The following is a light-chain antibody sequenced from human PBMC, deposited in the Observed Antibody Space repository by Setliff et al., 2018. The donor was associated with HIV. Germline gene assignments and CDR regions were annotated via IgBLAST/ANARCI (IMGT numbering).Light chain of an antibody. J-gene: IGLJ1*01. CDR1: SSDVGSYNF. CDR3: CSYTSSLTYV. V-gene: IGLV2-14*03. Sequence: QSALTQPASVSGSPGQSITLSCTGTSSDVGSYNFVSWYQQHPGRAPKLMIYDVTKRPSVVSDRFSGSKSGNTASLTISGLQTEDETDYYCCSYTSSLTYVFGTGTKVTVL. CDR2: DVT.